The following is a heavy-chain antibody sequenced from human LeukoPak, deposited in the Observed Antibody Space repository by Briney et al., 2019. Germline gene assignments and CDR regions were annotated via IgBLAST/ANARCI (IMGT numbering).Heavy chain of an antibody. CDR2: ISYSGST. Sequence: SETLSLTCTVSGGSISSYYWSWIRQPPGKGLEWIGYISYSGSTNYNPSLKSRVTISRDTSKNQFSLKLTSVTAADTAVYYCARYGKLGYCDTTSCPFDYWGQGTLVTASS. CDR3: ARYGKLGYCDTTSCPFDY. CDR1: GGSISSYY. J-gene: IGHJ4*02. V-gene: IGHV4-59*01. D-gene: IGHD2-2*01.